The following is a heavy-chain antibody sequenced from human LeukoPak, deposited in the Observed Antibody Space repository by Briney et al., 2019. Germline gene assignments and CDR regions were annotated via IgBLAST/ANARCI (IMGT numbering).Heavy chain of an antibody. D-gene: IGHD3-22*01. J-gene: IGHJ3*02. CDR2: ISSSSSTI. CDR1: GFTFSSYS. V-gene: IGHV3-48*01. CDR3: ARELVVVIRTAFDI. Sequence: GGSLRLSCAASGFTFSSYSMNWVRQAPGKGLEWVSYISSSSSTIYYADSVKGRFTISRDNAKNSLYLQMNSLRAEDTAVYYCARELVVVIRTAFDIWGQGTMVTVSS.